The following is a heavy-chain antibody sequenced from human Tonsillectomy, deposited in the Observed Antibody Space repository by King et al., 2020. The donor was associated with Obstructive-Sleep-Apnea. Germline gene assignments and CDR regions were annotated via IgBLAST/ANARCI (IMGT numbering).Heavy chain of an antibody. Sequence: VTLKESGPVLVKPTETLTLTCTVSGFSLSTARMGVSWIRQPPGKALERLAHIFSNDEKSYSTSLKSRLTISKDTSKSQVVLTMTNMDPVDTATYYCARSKNTAMVSYYGMDVWGQGTTVTVSS. CDR3: ARSKNTAMVSYYGMDV. D-gene: IGHD5-18*01. CDR1: GFSLSTARMG. J-gene: IGHJ6*02. V-gene: IGHV2-26*01. CDR2: IFSNDEK.